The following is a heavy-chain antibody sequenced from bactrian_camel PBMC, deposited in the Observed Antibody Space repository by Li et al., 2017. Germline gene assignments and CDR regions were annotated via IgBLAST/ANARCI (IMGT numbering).Heavy chain of an antibody. J-gene: IGHJ4*01. CDR2: TTSNDITT. CDR1: GFAVDASD. D-gene: IGHD2*01. Sequence: HVQLVESGGGSVQAGGSLRLSCTASGFAVDASDMGWYRQAPGNECEMVSTTSNDITTYYLNSVKGRFTISQDNVKNTVYLQMNSLKPEDTAMYYCAADCSGPTCGRAPCDYWGQGTQVTVS. CDR3: AADCSGPTCGRAPCDY. V-gene: IGHV3S63*01.